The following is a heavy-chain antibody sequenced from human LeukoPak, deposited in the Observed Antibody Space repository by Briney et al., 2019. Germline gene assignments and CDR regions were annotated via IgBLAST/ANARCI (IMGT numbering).Heavy chain of an antibody. Sequence: PSETLSLTCTVSGGSINSNVYYWSWIRQPPGKGLEWIGYIYYSGSTYYSPSLKSRLIMSVDTSKNQFSLKLISVTAADTAVYYCARFLSGSSLGYFDYWGQGTLVTVSS. CDR3: ARFLSGSSLGYFDY. D-gene: IGHD1-26*01. V-gene: IGHV4-30-4*01. CDR1: GGSINSNVYY. J-gene: IGHJ4*02. CDR2: IYYSGST.